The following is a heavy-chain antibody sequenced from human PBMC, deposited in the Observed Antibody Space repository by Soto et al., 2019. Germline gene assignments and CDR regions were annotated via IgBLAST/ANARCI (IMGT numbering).Heavy chain of an antibody. CDR1: GFTFSDYA. J-gene: IGHJ4*02. CDR3: AKNNCRYTTCQLSGH. Sequence: EVQLVESGGGLVQPGRSLRLSCAASGFTFSDYAMSWVRQAPGKGLEWVSAISGAGNSASHASSVQGRFVISRDNSKNKLFLQMNSLRAEATAAYYCAKNNCRYTTCQLSGHWGQGTLVTVSS. D-gene: IGHD3-16*02. V-gene: IGHV3-23*04. CDR2: ISGAGNSA.